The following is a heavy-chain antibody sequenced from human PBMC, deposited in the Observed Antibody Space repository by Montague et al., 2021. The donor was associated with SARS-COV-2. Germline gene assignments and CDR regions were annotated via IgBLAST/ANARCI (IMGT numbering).Heavy chain of an antibody. CDR2: INHSGST. Sequence: SETLSLTCAVYGGSFSGYYWSWIRQPPGKGLEWFGEINHSGSTNYNPSLKSRVTISVDTSKNQFSLKLGSVTAADTAVYYCARGSRQWLVRPPHYYYFDYWGQGTLVTVSS. CDR3: ARGSRQWLVRPPHYYYFDY. J-gene: IGHJ4*02. CDR1: GGSFSGYY. V-gene: IGHV4-34*01. D-gene: IGHD6-19*01.